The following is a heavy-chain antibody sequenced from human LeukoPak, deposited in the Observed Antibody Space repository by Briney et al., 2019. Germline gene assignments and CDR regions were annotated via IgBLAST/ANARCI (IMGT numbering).Heavy chain of an antibody. CDR3: AREDSSGNFPDY. CDR2: INGDGGST. Sequence: TGGSLRLSCRVSGFTSAHYWMHWVRQAPGKALVWVARINGDGGSTMHADSVKGRFTTSRDNAENTLYLQMNSLRAEDTAVYYCAREDSSGNFPDYWGQGTLVTVSS. D-gene: IGHD4-23*01. J-gene: IGHJ4*02. V-gene: IGHV3-74*03. CDR1: GFTSAHYW.